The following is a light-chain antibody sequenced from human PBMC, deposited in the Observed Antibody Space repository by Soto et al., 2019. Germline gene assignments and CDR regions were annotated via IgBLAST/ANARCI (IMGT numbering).Light chain of an antibody. J-gene: IGKJ4*01. V-gene: IGKV3-20*01. CDR3: QHFGSPLT. Sequence: DIVLTRSPGTLSLSPGERVTLSCRASHSVSSSHLAWCQQKPGQAPRHFIYGESRRASGIPDRFSGSGSGTDFTLTISRGHPEDFAVFSCQHFGSPLTFGGRTKVEIK. CDR2: GES. CDR1: HSVSSSH.